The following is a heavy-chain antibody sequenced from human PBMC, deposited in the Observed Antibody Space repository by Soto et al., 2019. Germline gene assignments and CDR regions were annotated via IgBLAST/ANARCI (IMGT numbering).Heavy chain of an antibody. CDR1: GFTFSSYG. CDR2: ISYDGSNK. CDR3: AKEPTPVTTVHYYYYMDV. J-gene: IGHJ6*03. V-gene: IGHV3-30*18. Sequence: QVQLVESGGGVVQPGRSLRLSCAASGFTFSSYGMHWVRQAPGKGLEWVAVISYDGSNKYYADSVKGRFTISRDNSKNTLYLQMNSLRAEDTAVYYCAKEPTPVTTVHYYYYMDVWGKGTTVTVSS. D-gene: IGHD4-4*01.